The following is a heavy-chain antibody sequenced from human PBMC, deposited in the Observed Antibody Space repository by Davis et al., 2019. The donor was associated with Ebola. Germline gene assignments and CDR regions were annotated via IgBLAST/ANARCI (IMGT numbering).Heavy chain of an antibody. V-gene: IGHV3-30*03. D-gene: IGHD6-13*01. Sequence: GESLKISCAASGFTFSSYWMSWVRQAPGKGLEWVAVISYDGSNKYYADSVKGRFTISRDNSKNTLYLQMNSLRAEDTAVYYCARDIAAAALYYYGMDVWGQGTTVTVSS. CDR2: ISYDGSNK. J-gene: IGHJ6*02. CDR3: ARDIAAAALYYYGMDV. CDR1: GFTFSSYW.